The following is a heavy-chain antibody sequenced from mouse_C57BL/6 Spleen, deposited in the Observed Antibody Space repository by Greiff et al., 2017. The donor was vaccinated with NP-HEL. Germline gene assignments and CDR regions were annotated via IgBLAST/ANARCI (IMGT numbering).Heavy chain of an antibody. Sequence: QVQLQQPGAELVKPGASVKMSCKASGYTFTSYWITWVKQRPGQGLEWIGDIYPGSGSTNYNEKLKSKATLTVDTSSSTAYMQLSSLTSEYSAVYYCARDYDYDVYYFDYWGQGTTLTVSS. J-gene: IGHJ2*01. D-gene: IGHD2-4*01. V-gene: IGHV1-55*01. CDR1: GYTFTSYW. CDR3: ARDYDYDVYYFDY. CDR2: IYPGSGST.